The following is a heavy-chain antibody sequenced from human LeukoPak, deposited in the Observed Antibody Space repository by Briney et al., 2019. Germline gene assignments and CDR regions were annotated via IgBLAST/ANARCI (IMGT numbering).Heavy chain of an antibody. Sequence: GASVKVSCKASGYTFTSYGISWVRQAPGQGLEWMGGIIPIFGTANYAQKFQGRVTITADESTSTAYMELSSLRSEDTAVYYCARDLKGYCSSTSCYNWFDPWGQGTLVTVSS. J-gene: IGHJ5*02. V-gene: IGHV1-69*13. CDR2: IIPIFGTA. CDR3: ARDLKGYCSSTSCYNWFDP. D-gene: IGHD2-2*01. CDR1: GYTFTSYG.